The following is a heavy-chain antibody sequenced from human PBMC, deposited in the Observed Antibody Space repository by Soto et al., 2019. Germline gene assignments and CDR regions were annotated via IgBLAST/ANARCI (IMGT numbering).Heavy chain of an antibody. CDR1: GFTFSYYW. V-gene: IGHV3-74*01. D-gene: IGHD1-26*01. J-gene: IGHJ3*02. CDR2: IHSDGSST. CDR3: ARGDRGAFDI. Sequence: EVQLVESGGGLVQPGESLRLSCAASGFTFSYYWMHWVRQAPGKGLVWVSRIHSDGSSTTYADSVKGRFTISRDNARNTVYLQMYSLRVEDTAVYYCARGDRGAFDIWGQGTVVTVSS.